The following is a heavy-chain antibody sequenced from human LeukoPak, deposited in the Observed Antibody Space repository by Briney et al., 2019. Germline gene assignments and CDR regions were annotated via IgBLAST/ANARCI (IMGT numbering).Heavy chain of an antibody. J-gene: IGHJ3*02. Sequence: ASVKVSCKASGYTFTGYYLHWVRQAPGQGLEWVGWIHPNSGGTNYAQKFQGRVTMTRDTSITTAYMELSRLTSDDTALYYCARGIINKDAFDIWGRGTMVTVSS. CDR2: IHPNSGGT. CDR1: GYTFTGYY. V-gene: IGHV1-2*02. D-gene: IGHD3-10*01. CDR3: ARGIINKDAFDI.